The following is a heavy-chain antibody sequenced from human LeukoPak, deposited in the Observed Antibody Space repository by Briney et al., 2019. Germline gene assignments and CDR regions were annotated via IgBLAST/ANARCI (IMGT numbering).Heavy chain of an antibody. V-gene: IGHV3-23*01. D-gene: IGHD2-2*01. CDR3: AKGGCGSTSCYDFDY. CDR1: GFTFSSYA. Sequence: PGGSLRLSCAASGFTFSSYAMSWVRQAPGKGLEWVSAISGSGGSTYYADSVKGRFTISRDNSKNTLYLQMNSLRAGDTAVYYCAKGGCGSTSCYDFDYWGQGTLVTVSS. J-gene: IGHJ4*02. CDR2: ISGSGGST.